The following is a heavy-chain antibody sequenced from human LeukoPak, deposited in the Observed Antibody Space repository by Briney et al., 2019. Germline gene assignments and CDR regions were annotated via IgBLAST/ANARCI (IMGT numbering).Heavy chain of an antibody. D-gene: IGHD1/OR15-1a*01. Sequence: SVKVSCKASGGTFSSYAISWVRHAPGRGLEWMGRIIPIFGTANYAQKFQGRVTITADKSTSTAYMELSSLRSEDTAVYYCARDRDNWNTLYYFDYWGQGTLVTVSS. J-gene: IGHJ4*02. CDR2: IIPIFGTA. CDR3: ARDRDNWNTLYYFDY. V-gene: IGHV1-69*06. CDR1: GGTFSSYA.